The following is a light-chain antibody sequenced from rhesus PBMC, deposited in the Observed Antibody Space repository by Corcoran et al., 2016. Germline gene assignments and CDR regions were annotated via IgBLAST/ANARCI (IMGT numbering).Light chain of an antibody. Sequence: DIQMTQSPSSLSASVGDRVTITCRASENVNNYLHWYQQKPGKAPKLLIYKASTLQSGVPSRFSGIGSVTDFTLTISSLQPDDFATYYCQHSYGTPLTFGGGTKVELK. CDR1: ENVNNY. V-gene: IGKV1-74*01. J-gene: IGKJ4*01. CDR3: QHSYGTPLT. CDR2: KAS.